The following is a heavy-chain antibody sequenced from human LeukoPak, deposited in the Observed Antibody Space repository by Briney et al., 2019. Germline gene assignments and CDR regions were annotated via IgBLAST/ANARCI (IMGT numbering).Heavy chain of an antibody. CDR2: IYYSGST. CDR3: ARDRRRFGELFSWFDP. CDR1: GGSISSSSYY. V-gene: IGHV4-39*07. J-gene: IGHJ5*02. Sequence: PSETLSLTCTVSGGSISSSSYYWGWIRQPPGKGLEWIGSIYYSGSTYYNPSLKSRVTISVDTSKNQFSLKLSSVTAADTAVYYCARDRRRFGELFSWFDPWGQGTLVTVSS. D-gene: IGHD3-10*01.